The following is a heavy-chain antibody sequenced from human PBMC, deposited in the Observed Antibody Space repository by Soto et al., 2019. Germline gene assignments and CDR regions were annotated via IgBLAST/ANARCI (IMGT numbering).Heavy chain of an antibody. V-gene: IGHV4-61*01. Sequence: PWETLSLTCTVSGGSVSSGSYYWSWIRQPPGKGLEWIGYIYYSGSTNYNPSLKSRVTISVDTSKNQFSLKLSSVTAADTAVYYCALLTNRGSAFDPWGQGTLVTAP. CDR1: GGSVSSGSYY. J-gene: IGHJ5*02. CDR2: IYYSGST. D-gene: IGHD3-10*01. CDR3: ALLTNRGSAFDP.